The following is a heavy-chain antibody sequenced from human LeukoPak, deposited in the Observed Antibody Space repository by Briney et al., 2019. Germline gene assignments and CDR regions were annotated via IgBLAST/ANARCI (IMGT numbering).Heavy chain of an antibody. CDR3: ARSKAHLSTSWYGNWFDP. J-gene: IGHJ5*02. D-gene: IGHD2-2*01. Sequence: SETLSLTCTVSGGPISSGGYYWSWIRQPPGKGLEWIGYIYHGRSTYYNPSLRSRVTISLDTSKNQLSLKLSSVTAADTAVYYCARSKAHLSTSWYGNWFDPWGQGTLVTVSS. CDR1: GGPISSGGYY. CDR2: IYHGRST. V-gene: IGHV4-30-2*01.